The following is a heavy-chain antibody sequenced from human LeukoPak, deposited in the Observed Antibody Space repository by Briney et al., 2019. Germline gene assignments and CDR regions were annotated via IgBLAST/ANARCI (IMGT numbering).Heavy chain of an antibody. J-gene: IGHJ4*02. V-gene: IGHV1-46*01. CDR3: ARAVGDNWNDEGYDY. CDR2: INPSGGST. Sequence: ASVKVSCKASGYTFTSYYMHWVRQAPGQGLEWMGIINPSGGSTCYAQKFQGRVTMTRDTSTSTVYMELSSLRSEDTAVYYCARAVGDNWNDEGYDYWGQGTLVTVSS. D-gene: IGHD1-20*01. CDR1: GYTFTSYY.